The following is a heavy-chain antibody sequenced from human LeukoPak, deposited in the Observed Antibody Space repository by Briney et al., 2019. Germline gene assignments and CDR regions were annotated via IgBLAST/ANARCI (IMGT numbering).Heavy chain of an antibody. D-gene: IGHD6-13*01. Sequence: GGSLRLSCAASGFTFSSYAMSWVRQAPGKGLEWVSSISSSSSYIYYADSVKGRFTISRDNAKNSLYLQMNSLRAEDTAVYYCARDYSSPGNFDYWGQGTLVTVSS. CDR3: ARDYSSPGNFDY. J-gene: IGHJ4*02. V-gene: IGHV3-21*01. CDR2: ISSSSSYI. CDR1: GFTFSSYA.